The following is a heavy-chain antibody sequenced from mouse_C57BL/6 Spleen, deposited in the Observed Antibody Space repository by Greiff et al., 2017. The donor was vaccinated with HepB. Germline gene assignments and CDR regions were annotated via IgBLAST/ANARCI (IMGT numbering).Heavy chain of an antibody. Sequence: QVQLKQPGAELVRPGSSVKLSCKASGYTFTSYWMHWVKQRPIQGLEWIGNIDPSDSETHYNQKFKDKATLTVDKSSSTAYMQLSSLTSEDSAVYYCARGTMVTYWYFDVWGTGTTVTVSS. CDR2: IDPSDSET. J-gene: IGHJ1*03. D-gene: IGHD2-2*01. CDR1: GYTFTSYW. CDR3: ARGTMVTYWYFDV. V-gene: IGHV1-52*01.